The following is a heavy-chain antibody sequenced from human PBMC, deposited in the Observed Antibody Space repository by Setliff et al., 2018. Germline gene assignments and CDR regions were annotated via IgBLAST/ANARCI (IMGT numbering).Heavy chain of an antibody. J-gene: IGHJ3*02. D-gene: IGHD2-2*01. CDR1: GYTFAKYG. V-gene: IGHV1-18*01. Sequence: ASVKVSCKAFGYTFAKYGTSWERQAPGQGLEWMGWISGYNGHTVYAQKLQGRVTLTTDTSTGTAYMEVRSLRSDDTAQYYCVRDRAAIVVGPPTAAFDIWGQGTMVTV. CDR2: ISGYNGHT. CDR3: VRDRAAIVVGPPTAAFDI.